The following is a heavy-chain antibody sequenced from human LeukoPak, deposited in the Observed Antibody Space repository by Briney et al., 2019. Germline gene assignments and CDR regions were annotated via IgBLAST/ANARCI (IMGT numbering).Heavy chain of an antibody. V-gene: IGHV3-48*03. D-gene: IGHD3-22*01. J-gene: IGHJ4*02. Sequence: GGSLRLSCAASGFSFSIYEMNWVRQAPGKGLEWVSYTSSSGSSISYADSVKGRFTFSRDNAKNSLHVQMNSLRAEDTAVYYCARGSYYDSSGYYHYYFDYWGQGTLVTVSS. CDR2: TSSSGSSI. CDR3: ARGSYYDSSGYYHYYFDY. CDR1: GFSFSIYE.